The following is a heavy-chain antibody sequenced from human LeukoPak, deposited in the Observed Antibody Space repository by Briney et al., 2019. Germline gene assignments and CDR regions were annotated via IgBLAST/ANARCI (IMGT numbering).Heavy chain of an antibody. D-gene: IGHD5-12*01. V-gene: IGHV3-48*01. CDR2: ITSSSRMI. CDR3: AREDVATSTTIYYYYYMDV. Sequence: GGSLRLSCAASGFIFSSYTMNWVRQAPGKGLEWVSYITSSSRMIYYADSVKGRFTSSRDNAKNSLYLQLNSLRAEDTAVYYCAREDVATSTTIYYYYYMDVWGKGTTVTVSS. J-gene: IGHJ6*03. CDR1: GFIFSSYT.